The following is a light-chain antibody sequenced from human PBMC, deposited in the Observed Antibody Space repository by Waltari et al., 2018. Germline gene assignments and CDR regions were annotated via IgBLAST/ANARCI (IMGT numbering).Light chain of an antibody. CDR1: QRISRF. CDR2: GAS. V-gene: IGKV1-39*01. J-gene: IGKJ1*01. CDR3: QQSYDTWT. Sequence: DIQMTQSPSSLSASVRDRVTITCRASQRISRFLNWYQQKPGTAPKLLIYGASNLQSGVPTRFIGSGSGTDFTLTISSLQPEDFATYYCQQSYDTWTFGQGTKVEI.